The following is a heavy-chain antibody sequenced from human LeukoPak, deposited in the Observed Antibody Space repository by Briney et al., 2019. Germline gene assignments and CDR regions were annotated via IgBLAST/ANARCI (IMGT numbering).Heavy chain of an antibody. CDR3: ASPVTTDAFDI. D-gene: IGHD4-17*01. V-gene: IGHV3-21*01. CDR2: ISSSSSYI. Sequence: GGSLRLSCAASGFTFSSYSMNWVRQAPGKGLEWVSSISSSSSYIYYADSVKGRFTISRDNAKNSLYLQMNSLRAEDTAVYCCASPVTTDAFDIWGQGTMVTVSS. CDR1: GFTFSSYS. J-gene: IGHJ3*02.